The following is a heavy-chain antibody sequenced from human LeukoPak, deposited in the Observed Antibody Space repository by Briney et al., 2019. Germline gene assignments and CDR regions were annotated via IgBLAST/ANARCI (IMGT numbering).Heavy chain of an antibody. J-gene: IGHJ4*02. CDR1: GYTLTELS. CDR2: FDPEDGET. CDR3: ATDLNGSGSYYNY. V-gene: IGHV1-24*01. Sequence: ASVKVSCRASGYTLTELSMHWVRQAPGKGLEWMGGFDPEDGETIYAQKFQGRVTMTEDTSTDTAYMELSSLRSEDTAVYYCATDLNGSGSYYNYWGQGTLVTVSS. D-gene: IGHD3-10*01.